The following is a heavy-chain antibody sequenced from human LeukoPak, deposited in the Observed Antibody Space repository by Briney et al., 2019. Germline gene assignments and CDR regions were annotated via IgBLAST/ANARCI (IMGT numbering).Heavy chain of an antibody. J-gene: IGHJ6*03. CDR2: ISYSGTP. D-gene: IGHD6-19*01. CDR3: VRGNVKHYHSVADEYYYYMDV. Sequence: PSETLSLTCAVYGDSFSVFYWTWVRQAPGKGLEWIGKISYSGTPRYNPSLNSRITVTLDTSKKQISLNLSPVTAADTAVYYCVRGNVKHYHSVADEYYYYMDVWGKGTAVIVSS. V-gene: IGHV4-34*01. CDR1: GDSFSVFY.